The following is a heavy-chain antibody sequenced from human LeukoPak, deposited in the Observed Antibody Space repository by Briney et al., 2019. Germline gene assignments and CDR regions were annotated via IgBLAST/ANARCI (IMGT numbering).Heavy chain of an antibody. CDR2: ISGSGGST. D-gene: IGHD4-11*01. CDR1: GFTFSSCA. V-gene: IGHV3-23*01. CDR3: AKLPTAAYYYYYMDV. J-gene: IGHJ6*03. Sequence: GGSLRLSCAASGFTFSSCAMSWVRQAPGKGLEWVSAISGSGGSTYYADSVKGRFTISRDNSKNTLYLQMNSLRAEDTAVYYCAKLPTAAYYYYYMDVWGKGTTVTVSS.